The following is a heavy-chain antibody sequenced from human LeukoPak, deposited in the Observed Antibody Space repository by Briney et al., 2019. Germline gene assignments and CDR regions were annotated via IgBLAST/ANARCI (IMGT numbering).Heavy chain of an antibody. V-gene: IGHV3-30-3*01. D-gene: IGHD6-13*01. Sequence: GGSLRLSCAVSGFTFSSYAMHWVRQAPGKGLEWVAVISYDGSNKYYADSVKGRFTISRDNSKNTLYLQMNSLRAEDTAVYYCASETIAAAGTDVDYWGQGTLVTVSS. CDR2: ISYDGSNK. J-gene: IGHJ4*02. CDR1: GFTFSSYA. CDR3: ASETIAAAGTDVDY.